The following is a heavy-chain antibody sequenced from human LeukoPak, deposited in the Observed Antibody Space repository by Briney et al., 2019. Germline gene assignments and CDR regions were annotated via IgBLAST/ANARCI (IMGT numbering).Heavy chain of an antibody. D-gene: IGHD1-1*01. V-gene: IGHV4-34*01. CDR3: ADSTALGTPFDY. CDR2: INHSAST. Sequence: SETLSLTCAVYGGSFSGYYWSWIRPPPGKGLEWIGEINHSASTNYNPSLKSRVTISVDTSKNQSSLKLSSVTAADTAVYYCADSTALGTPFDYWGQGTLVTVSS. J-gene: IGHJ4*02. CDR1: GGSFSGYY.